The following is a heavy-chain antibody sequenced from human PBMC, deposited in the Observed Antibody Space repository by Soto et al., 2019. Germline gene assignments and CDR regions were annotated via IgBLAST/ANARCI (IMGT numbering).Heavy chain of an antibody. CDR3: AISSQSTVTTIDN. CDR2: IYYSGST. D-gene: IGHD4-17*01. CDR1: CGSIGSFD. J-gene: IGHJ4*02. V-gene: IGHV4-59*01. Sequence: SETLSLTCTVSCGSIGSFDWSWIRQPPGKGLEWIGYIYYSGSTNYNPSLKSRVTISVDTSKNRFSLKLSSVTAADTAVYYCAISSQSTVTTIDNWGQGTLVTVSS.